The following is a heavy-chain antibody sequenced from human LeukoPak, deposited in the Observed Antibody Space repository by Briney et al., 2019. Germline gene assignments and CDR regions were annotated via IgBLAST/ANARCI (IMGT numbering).Heavy chain of an antibody. J-gene: IGHJ4*02. Sequence: PSETLSLTCAVYGGSFSGYYWSWIRQPPGKGLEWIGEINHSGSTNYNPSLKSRVTISVDTSKNQFSLKLSSVTAADTAVYYCARGLRQLVRSWHYWGQGTLVTVSS. CDR1: GGSFSGYY. D-gene: IGHD6-6*01. CDR3: ARGLRQLVRSWHY. CDR2: INHSGST. V-gene: IGHV4-34*01.